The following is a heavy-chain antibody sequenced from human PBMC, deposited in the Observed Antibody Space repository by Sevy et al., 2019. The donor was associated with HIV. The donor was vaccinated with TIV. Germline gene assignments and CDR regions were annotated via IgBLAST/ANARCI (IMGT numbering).Heavy chain of an antibody. J-gene: IGHJ6*02. D-gene: IGHD6-13*01. CDR2: MNPDSGKI. CDR1: GYTFTSYD. Sequence: ASVKVSCKTSGYTFTSYDINWVRQATGQGLEWMGWMNPDSGKIGYAQKFQGRVTMTTNTSISTAYMELRSLRSEDSAVYYCARADLDSSTFFYYYGMDVWGQGTTVTVSS. V-gene: IGHV1-8*01. CDR3: ARADLDSSTFFYYYGMDV.